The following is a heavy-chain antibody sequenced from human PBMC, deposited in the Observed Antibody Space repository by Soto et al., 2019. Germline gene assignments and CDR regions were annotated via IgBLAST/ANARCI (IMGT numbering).Heavy chain of an antibody. CDR3: ARQEYSYGYYYYGMDV. J-gene: IGHJ6*02. D-gene: IGHD5-18*01. CDR1: GGSISSGGYY. Sequence: SETLSLTCTVSGGSISSGGYYWSWIRQHPGKGLEWIGSIYYSGSTYYNPSLKSRVTISVDTSKNQFSLKLSSVTAADTAVYYCARQEYSYGYYYYGMDVWGQGTTVTVSS. CDR2: IYYSGST. V-gene: IGHV4-39*01.